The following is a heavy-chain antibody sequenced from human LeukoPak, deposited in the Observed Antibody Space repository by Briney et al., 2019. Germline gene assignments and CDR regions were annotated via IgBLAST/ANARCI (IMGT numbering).Heavy chain of an antibody. CDR3: ARTHYGFDY. Sequence: PSKTLSLTCTVSGGSISSYYWSWIRQPPGKGLEWIGYIYYSGSTNYNPSLKSRVTISVDTSKNQFSLKLSSVTAADTAVYYCARTHYGFDYWGQGTLVTVSS. V-gene: IGHV4-59*01. D-gene: IGHD3-10*01. J-gene: IGHJ4*02. CDR2: IYYSGST. CDR1: GGSISSYY.